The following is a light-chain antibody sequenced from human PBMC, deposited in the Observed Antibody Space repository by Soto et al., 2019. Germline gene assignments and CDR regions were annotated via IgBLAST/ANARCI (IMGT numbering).Light chain of an antibody. J-gene: IGLJ3*02. CDR2: DVT. V-gene: IGLV2-14*01. CDR1: SSDVGGYNY. CDR3: SSYTSSSTPLV. Sequence: QSALTQPASVSGSPGQSITISCTGTSSDVGGYNYVSWYQQHPGKAPKLMIYDVTTRPSGVSNRFSGSKSGNTASLTISGLQAEDDADYYCSSYTSSSTPLVFGGGTKLTVL.